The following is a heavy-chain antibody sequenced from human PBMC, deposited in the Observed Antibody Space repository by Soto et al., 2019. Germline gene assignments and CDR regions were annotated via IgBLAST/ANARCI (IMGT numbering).Heavy chain of an antibody. Sequence: EVQLLESGGGLVQPGGSLRLSCAASGLTFSGYGMSWVRQAPGTGLEWVSAISGSGSTTYYADSVKGRFTISRDDSKNILFLQMNILRAEDTAVYYCVTRSRGLQSSPPRLDSWGQGTLGTVSS. V-gene: IGHV3-23*01. CDR1: GLTFSGYG. J-gene: IGHJ4*02. D-gene: IGHD4-4*01. CDR2: ISGSGSTT. CDR3: VTRSRGLQSSPPRLDS.